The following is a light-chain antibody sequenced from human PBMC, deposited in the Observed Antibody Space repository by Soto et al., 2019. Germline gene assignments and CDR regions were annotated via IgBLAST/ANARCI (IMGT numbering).Light chain of an antibody. Sequence: EIVLTQSPGTLSLSPGERATLSCRASQSVSSSYLAWYQQKPVQAPRLLIYGAFSRVTGIPDRFSGSGSGTDFTLTISRLEPEDFAVYYCQQYGSSPIFTCGPGTKVDI. CDR3: QQYGSSPIFT. CDR1: QSVSSSY. CDR2: GAF. V-gene: IGKV3-20*01. J-gene: IGKJ3*01.